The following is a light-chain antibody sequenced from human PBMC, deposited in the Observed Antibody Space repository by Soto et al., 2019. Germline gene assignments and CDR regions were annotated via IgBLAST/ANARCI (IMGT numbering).Light chain of an antibody. CDR1: QGISNY. Sequence: DIQMTQSPSSLSASVGDTVTITCRASQGISNYLAWYQQKPGQVPNLLIYAASTLQPGVPSRFTGSGSGTDFTLTISGRRPVDVATYYCQKYNNAPRTFGQGTKVEI. V-gene: IGKV1-27*01. CDR3: QKYNNAPRT. CDR2: AAS. J-gene: IGKJ1*01.